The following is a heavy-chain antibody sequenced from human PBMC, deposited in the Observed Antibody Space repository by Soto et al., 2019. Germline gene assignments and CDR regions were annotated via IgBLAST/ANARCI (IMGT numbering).Heavy chain of an antibody. Sequence: QVQLVQSGAEVKKPGASVKVSCKASGYTFTSSDINWVRQATGQGLEWMGWMNPNSGKTDYAQKFQGRVTMTRDTSIRTAYMELSSLTSEDTAVYYCARDGVLRGLIVCLEYWGQGTLVTVSS. V-gene: IGHV1-8*01. J-gene: IGHJ4*02. CDR1: GYTFTSSD. D-gene: IGHD3-10*01. CDR2: MNPNSGKT. CDR3: ARDGVLRGLIVCLEY.